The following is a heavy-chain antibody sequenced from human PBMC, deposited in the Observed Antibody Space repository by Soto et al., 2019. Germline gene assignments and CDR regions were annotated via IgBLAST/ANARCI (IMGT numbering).Heavy chain of an antibody. CDR1: GFSASRNY. CDR2: IYTGVHT. J-gene: IGHJ4*01. Sequence: GGSLRLSCAPSGFSASRNYMTWIRHALAKGLECVSIIYTGVHTYSLKSMKGRFTISSDNSKNTLFLQMNNLRPEDTAVYYCARVTTCYDIFASSYALNYFN. CDR3: ARVTTCYDIFASSYALNYFN. V-gene: IGHV3-53*01. D-gene: IGHD3-9*01.